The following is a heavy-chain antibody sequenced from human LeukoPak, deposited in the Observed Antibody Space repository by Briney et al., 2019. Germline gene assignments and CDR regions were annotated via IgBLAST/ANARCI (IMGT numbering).Heavy chain of an antibody. CDR1: GYTVTSYV. CDR3: ARDPNYYYDSSGYSWDY. Sequence: ASVKVSCKASGYTVTSYVVSWVRQAPGQGLEWMGWISAYNGNTNYAPKLQGRVTMTTETSTSTAYMELRRLRSDDTAVYYCARDPNYYYDSSGYSWDYWGQGPLVTVYS. V-gene: IGHV1-18*01. D-gene: IGHD3-22*01. J-gene: IGHJ4*02. CDR2: ISAYNGNT.